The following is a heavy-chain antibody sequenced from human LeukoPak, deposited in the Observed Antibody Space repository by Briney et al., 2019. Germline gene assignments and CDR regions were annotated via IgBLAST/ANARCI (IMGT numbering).Heavy chain of an antibody. D-gene: IGHD3-9*01. Sequence: SETLSLTCTVSGGSISSSSYYWGWIRQPPGKGLEWIGSIYYSGSTYYNPSLKSRVTISVDTSKNQFSLKLSSVTAADTAVYYCARLGYDILTGLYYFDYWGQGTLVTVSP. V-gene: IGHV4-39*01. CDR1: GGSISSSSYY. CDR2: IYYSGST. CDR3: ARLGYDILTGLYYFDY. J-gene: IGHJ4*02.